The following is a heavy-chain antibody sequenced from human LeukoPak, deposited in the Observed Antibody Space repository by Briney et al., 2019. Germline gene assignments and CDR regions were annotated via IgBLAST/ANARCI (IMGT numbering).Heavy chain of an antibody. V-gene: IGHV4-59*12. CDR3: AREDRRAVTTDPLAY. J-gene: IGHJ4*02. D-gene: IGHD1-14*01. CDR2: IFSSGST. CDR1: GGSINNNY. Sequence: ASETLSLTCSVSGGSINNNYWSWIRQSPGKRLQWIGYIFSSGSTNYNPSLKSRVAISVDKSKNQFSLKLNSMTAADTATYYCAREDRRAVTTDPLAYWGQGILVTVSS.